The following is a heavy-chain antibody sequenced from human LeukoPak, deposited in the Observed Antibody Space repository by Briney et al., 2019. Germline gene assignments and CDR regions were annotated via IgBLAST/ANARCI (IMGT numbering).Heavy chain of an antibody. V-gene: IGHV3-30*04. Sequence: PGGSLRLSCAASGFTFSTYAMNWVRQAPGKGLEWVAVISDDGRHNYYADSVKGRFTISRDNTKSTLYLQMISLRDDDSAAYFCARVYLERLTADFDHWGQGTQVTVSP. CDR3: ARVYLERLTADFDH. J-gene: IGHJ4*02. D-gene: IGHD2-8*01. CDR2: ISDDGRHN. CDR1: GFTFSTYA.